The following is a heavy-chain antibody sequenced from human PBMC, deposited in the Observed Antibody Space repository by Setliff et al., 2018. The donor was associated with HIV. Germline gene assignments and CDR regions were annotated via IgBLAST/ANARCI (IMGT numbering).Heavy chain of an antibody. J-gene: IGHJ4*02. CDR1: GYSISSGYY. D-gene: IGHD3-22*01. Sequence: SETLSLTCTVSGYSISSGYYWGWIRQPPGKGLEWIGSIYHSGSTYYNPSLKSRVTISADTSKNQFSLKLSSVTAADTAVYYCAGSGGYYDSSGKMRDYWGQGTLVTVSS. CDR2: IYHSGST. V-gene: IGHV4-38-2*02. CDR3: AGSGGYYDSSGKMRDY.